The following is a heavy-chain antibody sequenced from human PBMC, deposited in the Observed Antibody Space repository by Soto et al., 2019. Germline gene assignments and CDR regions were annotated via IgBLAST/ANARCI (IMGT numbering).Heavy chain of an antibody. Sequence: SSETLSLTCTVSGGSISSSSYYWGWIRQPPGKGLEWIGSIYYSGSTYYNPSLKSRVTISVDTSKNQFSLKLSSVTAADTAVYYCARSVHDQFDPWGHGTLVTVSS. J-gene: IGHJ5*02. CDR2: IYYSGST. CDR3: ARSVHDQFDP. D-gene: IGHD1-1*01. V-gene: IGHV4-39*01. CDR1: GGSISSSSYY.